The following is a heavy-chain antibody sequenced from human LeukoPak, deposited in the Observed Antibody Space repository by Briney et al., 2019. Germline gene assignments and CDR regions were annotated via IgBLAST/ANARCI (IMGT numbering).Heavy chain of an antibody. J-gene: IGHJ6*03. D-gene: IGHD1-1*01. CDR2: IYYSGST. CDR3: ARDGYSPSPYYYYMDV. Sequence: SETLSLTCTVSGGSISSYYWSWIRQPPGKGLEWIGYIYYSGSTNYNPSLKSRVTISVDTSKNQFSLKLSSVTAADTAVYYCARDGYSPSPYYYYMDVWGKGTTVTVSS. V-gene: IGHV4-59*01. CDR1: GGSISSYY.